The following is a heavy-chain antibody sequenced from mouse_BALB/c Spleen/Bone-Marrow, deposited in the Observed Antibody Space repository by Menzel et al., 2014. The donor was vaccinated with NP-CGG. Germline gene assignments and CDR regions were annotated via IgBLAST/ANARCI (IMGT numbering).Heavy chain of an antibody. CDR3: ARSRIAAAPFAY. V-gene: IGHV1S135*01. J-gene: IGHJ3*01. Sequence: VQLKESGPELVKPGASVKVSCKASGYVFTTYNMYWVKQSHGKSLEWIGYIDPSNGGTEYNQKFKGKATLTVDKSSNTAYMRLNSLTSEDSAVYYCARSRIAAAPFAYWGQGTLVTVSA. CDR2: IDPSNGGT. CDR1: GYVFTTYN.